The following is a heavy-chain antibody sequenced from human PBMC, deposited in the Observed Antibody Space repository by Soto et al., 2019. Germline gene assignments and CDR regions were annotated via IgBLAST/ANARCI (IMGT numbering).Heavy chain of an antibody. CDR1: GFTFGSFT. Sequence: EVHLVEAGGGLVKPGESLTLSCAASGFTFGSFTLNWVRQAPGMGLEWVSSISSSSAYIYYAESVKGRFTISRDNARSTLYLQMNSLRLDDTAVYFCARDGLTFGGDWGQGTLVAVSS. CDR3: ARDGLTFGGD. J-gene: IGHJ4*02. V-gene: IGHV3-21*06. D-gene: IGHD3-16*01. CDR2: ISSSSAYI.